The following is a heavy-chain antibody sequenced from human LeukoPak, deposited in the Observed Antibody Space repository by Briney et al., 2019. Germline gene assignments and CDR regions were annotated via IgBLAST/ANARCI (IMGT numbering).Heavy chain of an antibody. CDR3: ARDRSYDLYYFDY. J-gene: IGHJ4*02. Sequence: AGGSLRLSCAASGFTFRSYSMNWVRQAPGKGLEWVSYISSSSSTIYYADSVKGRFTISRDNAKNSLYLQMNSLRAEDTAVYYCARDRSYDLYYFDYWGQGTLVTVSS. V-gene: IGHV3-48*01. CDR1: GFTFRSYS. CDR2: ISSSSSTI. D-gene: IGHD5-12*01.